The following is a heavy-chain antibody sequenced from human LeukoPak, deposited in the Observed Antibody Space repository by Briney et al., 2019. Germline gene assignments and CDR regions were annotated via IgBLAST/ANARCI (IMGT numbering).Heavy chain of an antibody. CDR2: IYTSGST. J-gene: IGHJ4*02. V-gene: IGHV4-4*07. CDR1: GGSISSYY. CDR3: ARQPSRSNYFDY. Sequence: SETLSLTCTVSGGSISSYYWSWTRQPAGKGLEWIGRIYTSGSTNYNPSLKSRVTMSVDTSKNQFSLKLSSVTAADTAVYYCARQPSRSNYFDYWGQGTLVTVSS.